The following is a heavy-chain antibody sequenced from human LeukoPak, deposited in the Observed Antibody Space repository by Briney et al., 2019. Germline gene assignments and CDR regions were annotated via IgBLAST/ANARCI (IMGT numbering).Heavy chain of an antibody. V-gene: IGHV3-53*01. D-gene: IGHD2-2*01. CDR2: LYSDGTT. J-gene: IGHJ4*02. CDR3: ARWYCSNTNCFYDY. CDR1: GFTFSDYA. Sequence: PGGSLRLSCSTSGFTFSDYAMIWVRQGLGKGLEWVSMLYSDGTTHYADSVKGRFTISRDNSKNTLYLQMNSLRAEDTAVYYCARWYCSNTNCFYDYWGQGTLVTVSS.